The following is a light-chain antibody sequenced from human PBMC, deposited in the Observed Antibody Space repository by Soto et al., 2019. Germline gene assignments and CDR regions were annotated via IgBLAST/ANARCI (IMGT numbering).Light chain of an antibody. CDR3: QQYTNTNNPWM. Sequence: DIKMTQSPPTVSASVRDRVTITFRASQTISTWMAWYQQKPGKAPKLLVYDASTLQSGVASRFSGSGSGTEFTLIISGLQPDDSATYYCQQYTNTNNPWMFGQGTKVDIK. V-gene: IGKV1-5*01. J-gene: IGKJ1*01. CDR2: DAS. CDR1: QTISTW.